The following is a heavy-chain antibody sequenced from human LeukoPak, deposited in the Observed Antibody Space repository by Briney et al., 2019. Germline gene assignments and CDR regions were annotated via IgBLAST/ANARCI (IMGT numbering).Heavy chain of an antibody. Sequence: PSETLSLTCTVSGGSISSSSYYWGWIRQPPGKGLEWIGSIYYSGSTYYNPSLKSRVTISVDTSKNQFSLKLSSVTAADTAVYYCARISGWYSGYYYMDVWGKGTTVTISS. J-gene: IGHJ6*03. D-gene: IGHD6-19*01. V-gene: IGHV4-39*07. CDR3: ARISGWYSGYYYMDV. CDR1: GGSISSSSYY. CDR2: IYYSGST.